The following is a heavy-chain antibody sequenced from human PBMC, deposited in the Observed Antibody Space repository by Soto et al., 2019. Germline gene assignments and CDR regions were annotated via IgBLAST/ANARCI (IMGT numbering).Heavy chain of an antibody. V-gene: IGHV5-51*01. Sequence: PGESLKISCKGSGYSFTSYWIGWVRQMPGKGLEWMGIIYPGDSDTRYSPSFQGQVTISADKSISTAYLQWSSLKASDTAMYYCARHLGSRCRPGTYYYYYGMDVWGQGTTVTVAS. CDR2: IYPGDSDT. J-gene: IGHJ6*02. CDR3: ARHLGSRCRPGTYYYYYGMDV. CDR1: GYSFTSYW. D-gene: IGHD6-13*01.